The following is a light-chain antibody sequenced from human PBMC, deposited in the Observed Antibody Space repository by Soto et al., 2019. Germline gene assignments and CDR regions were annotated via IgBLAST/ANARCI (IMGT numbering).Light chain of an antibody. Sequence: DLQMTQSPSSLSASVGDRVTITCQASQDISNYLNWYQQKPGEAPKLLIYDASNLETGVPSRFSGSGSGTDFTFTFSSLQPEDIATYYCQQFDNLPLTFGPGTKVNIK. CDR3: QQFDNLPLT. CDR2: DAS. V-gene: IGKV1-33*01. J-gene: IGKJ3*01. CDR1: QDISNY.